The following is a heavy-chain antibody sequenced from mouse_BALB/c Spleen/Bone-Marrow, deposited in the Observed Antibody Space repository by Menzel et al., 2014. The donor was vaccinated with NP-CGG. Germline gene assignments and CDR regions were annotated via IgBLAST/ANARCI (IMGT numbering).Heavy chain of an antibody. CDR2: IDPANGNT. V-gene: IGHV14-3*02. CDR1: GFNIKDTY. D-gene: IGHD2-1*01. CDR3: ARNGNHGAWFAY. J-gene: IGHJ3*01. Sequence: EVQLQQSGAELVKPGASVKLSCTASGFNIKDTYMHWVKQRPEQGLEWIGRIDPANGNTKYDPKFQGKATITARTSSNTAYLQLSSLTSEDTAVYYCARNGNHGAWFAYWGQGTLVTVSA.